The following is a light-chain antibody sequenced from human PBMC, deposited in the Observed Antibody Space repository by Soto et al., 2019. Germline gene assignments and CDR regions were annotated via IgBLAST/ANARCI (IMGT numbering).Light chain of an antibody. CDR3: CSFAGSYTLYTLYV. V-gene: IGLV2-11*01. Sequence: QSALTQPRSVSGSPGQSVTISCTGTSSDVGGYDYVSWYQQHPGKAPKLIIYDLDKRPSGVPDRFTGSKSGNTASLSISGLQAEDEADYYCCSFAGSYTLYTLYVFGTGTKLTVL. CDR2: DLD. CDR1: SSDVGGYDY. J-gene: IGLJ1*01.